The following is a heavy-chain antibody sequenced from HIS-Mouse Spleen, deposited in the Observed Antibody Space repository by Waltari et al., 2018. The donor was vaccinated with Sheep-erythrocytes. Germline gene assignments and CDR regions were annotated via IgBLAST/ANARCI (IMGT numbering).Heavy chain of an antibody. CDR1: GFTFSSYS. CDR3: ARDRSNYFDY. V-gene: IGHV3-21*01. CDR2: ISSSSSYI. J-gene: IGHJ4*02. D-gene: IGHD3-10*01. Sequence: EVQLVESGGGLVKPGGSLRLSCAASGFTFSSYSMNWVRQAPGKGLEWVSSISSSSSYISYADSVKGRFTISRDNAKNSLYLQMNSLRAEDTAVYYCARDRSNYFDYWGQGTLVTVSS.